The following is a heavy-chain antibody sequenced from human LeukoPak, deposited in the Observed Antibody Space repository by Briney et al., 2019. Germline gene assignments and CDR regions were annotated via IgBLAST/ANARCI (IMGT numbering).Heavy chain of an antibody. Sequence: GASLRLSCAVSGFTFSSNGMSWVRQAPGRGLEWVSSISGSGGSTYYVDSVEGRFTISRDNSKNTLYLQMNSLRAEDTAVYYCTKRSRDVGGPFEYWGQGTLVTVSS. CDR3: TKRSRDVGGPFEY. CDR1: GFTFSSNG. CDR2: ISGSGGST. V-gene: IGHV3-23*01. J-gene: IGHJ4*02. D-gene: IGHD2-15*01.